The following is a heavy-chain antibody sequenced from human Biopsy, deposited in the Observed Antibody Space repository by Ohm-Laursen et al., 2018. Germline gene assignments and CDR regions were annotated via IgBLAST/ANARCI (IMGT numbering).Heavy chain of an antibody. CDR1: GYAFDTDG. V-gene: IGHV1-18*01. Sequence: GASVKVSCKTSGYAFDTDGITWVRQAPGQGLEWMGWVSGYNGNTNYAQKLQGRVTMTIDTSTSTVYMELRSLRSDDTAMYYCTTDRTGRALFDNWGQGSLVTVSS. D-gene: IGHD3/OR15-3a*01. CDR2: VSGYNGNT. CDR3: TTDRTGRALFDN. J-gene: IGHJ4*02.